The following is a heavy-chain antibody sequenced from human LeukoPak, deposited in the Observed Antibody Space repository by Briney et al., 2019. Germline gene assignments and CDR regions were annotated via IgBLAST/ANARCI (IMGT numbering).Heavy chain of an antibody. Sequence: GGSLRLSCVLSGFTLSSYAMSWVRQAPGKGLEWVSSLSGSGGSTYYADSVKGRFTISRDNSKNTLYLQMNSLRVEDTAVYYCAKDPHTGYSFAYWGQGTLVTVSS. CDR1: GFTLSSYA. J-gene: IGHJ4*02. V-gene: IGHV3-23*01. D-gene: IGHD5-18*01. CDR3: AKDPHTGYSFAY. CDR2: LSGSGGST.